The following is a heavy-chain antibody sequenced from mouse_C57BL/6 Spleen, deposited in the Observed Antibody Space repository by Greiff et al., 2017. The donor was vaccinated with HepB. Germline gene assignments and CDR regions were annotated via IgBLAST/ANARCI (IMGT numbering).Heavy chain of an antibody. Sequence: EVKLVESEGGLVQPGSSMKLSCTASGFTFSDYYMAWVRQVPEKGLEWVANINYDGSSTYYLDSLKSRFIISRDNAKNILYLQMSSLKSEDTATYYCARDGYGHYFDYWGQGTTLTVSS. D-gene: IGHD2-10*02. V-gene: IGHV5-16*01. CDR3: ARDGYGHYFDY. CDR1: GFTFSDYY. J-gene: IGHJ2*01. CDR2: INYDGSST.